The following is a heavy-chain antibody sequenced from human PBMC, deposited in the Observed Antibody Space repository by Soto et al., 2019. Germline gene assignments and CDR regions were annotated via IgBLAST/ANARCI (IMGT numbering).Heavy chain of an antibody. J-gene: IGHJ4*02. V-gene: IGHV4-28*01. D-gene: IGHD1-26*01. CDR2: IYYSGTT. Sequence: SETLSLTCAVSGYSISSSNWWGWIRQPPGKGLEWIGYIYYSGTTYYNPSLKSRVTMSVDTSKNQFSLKLTSVTAVDTAVYDCARREIKGPIDDWGQGTLVTVSS. CDR3: ARREIKGPIDD. CDR1: GYSISSSNW.